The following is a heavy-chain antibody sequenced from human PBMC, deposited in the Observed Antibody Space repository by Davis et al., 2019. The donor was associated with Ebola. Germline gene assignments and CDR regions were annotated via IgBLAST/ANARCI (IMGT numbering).Heavy chain of an antibody. J-gene: IGHJ3*02. D-gene: IGHD1-7*01. V-gene: IGHV3-30-3*01. CDR2: ISYDGSNE. CDR3: ARMELRGDSGSAFDI. CDR1: GFTFSNYA. Sequence: GRSLRLSCAASGFTFSNYAMNWVRQAPGKGLEWVAVISYDGSNEYYADSVKGRFTISRDNSKSTLYLQMNSLRPEDTALYYCARMELRGDSGSAFDIWGQGTMVTVSS.